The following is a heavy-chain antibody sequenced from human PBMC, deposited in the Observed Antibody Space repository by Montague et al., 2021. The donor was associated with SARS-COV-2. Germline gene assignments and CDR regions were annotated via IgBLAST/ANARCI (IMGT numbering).Heavy chain of an antibody. V-gene: IGHV3-33*01. Sequence: SLRLSCAASGFTFSSYGMHWVRQAPGKGLEWVAVIWYDGSNKYYADSVKGRFTISRDNSKNTLYLQMNSLRAEDTAVYYCARDSKDYGEGFDYWGQGTRVTVSS. CDR2: IWYDGSNK. D-gene: IGHD4-17*01. CDR1: GFTFSSYG. CDR3: ARDSKDYGEGFDY. J-gene: IGHJ4*02.